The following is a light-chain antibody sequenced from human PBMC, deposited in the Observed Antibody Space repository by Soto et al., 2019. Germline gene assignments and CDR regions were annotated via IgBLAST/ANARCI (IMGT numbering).Light chain of an antibody. CDR1: QSVASD. Sequence: EVVMTQSPATLSVSPGEGVSLSCRASQSVASDVAWYQQRPGQAPRLLIYGASTRATGVPARFSGSGSGTEFTLTISSLQSEDFAVYYCQQYSNWPPYTFGQGTKVDIK. CDR3: QQYSNWPPYT. V-gene: IGKV3-15*01. J-gene: IGKJ2*01. CDR2: GAS.